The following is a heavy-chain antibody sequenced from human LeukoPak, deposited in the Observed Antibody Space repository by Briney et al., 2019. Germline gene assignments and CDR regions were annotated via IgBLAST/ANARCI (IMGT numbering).Heavy chain of an antibody. CDR1: GYTFTSYD. V-gene: IGHV1-8*01. D-gene: IGHD5-18*01. Sequence: ASVKVSCKASGYTFTSYDINWVRQATGQGLEWMGWMNPNSGNTGYAQKFQGRVTITRNTSISTAYMELSSLRSEDTAAYYCARGPPDTAMVGDYFDYWGQGTLVTVSS. CDR2: MNPNSGNT. J-gene: IGHJ4*02. CDR3: ARGPPDTAMVGDYFDY.